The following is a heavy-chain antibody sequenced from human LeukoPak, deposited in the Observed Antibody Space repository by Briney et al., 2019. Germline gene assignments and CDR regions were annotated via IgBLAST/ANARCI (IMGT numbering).Heavy chain of an antibody. J-gene: IGHJ4*02. Sequence: PGGSLRLPCAASGFTFSSYWMSWVRQAPGKGLEWVANIKRDGSEKYYLDSVKGRFTISRDNAKNSLYLQMNSLRAEDTAVYYCASPAKYSDTWYFDYWGQGTLVTVSS. CDR1: GFTFSSYW. CDR3: ASPAKYSDTWYFDY. D-gene: IGHD6-6*01. V-gene: IGHV3-7*01. CDR2: IKRDGSEK.